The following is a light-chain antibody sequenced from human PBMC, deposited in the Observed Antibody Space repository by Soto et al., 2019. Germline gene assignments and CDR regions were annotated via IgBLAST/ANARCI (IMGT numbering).Light chain of an antibody. V-gene: IGKV3-15*01. Sequence: EIVMTQCPATLSVSPGERATLSSTASQSVSSTLAWYQQKPGQAPRLLIYGASTRATGIPARFSGSGSGTEFTLTISSLQSEDFAVYYCQQYNNWPRTFGQGTKVDIK. CDR1: QSVSST. CDR2: GAS. J-gene: IGKJ1*01. CDR3: QQYNNWPRT.